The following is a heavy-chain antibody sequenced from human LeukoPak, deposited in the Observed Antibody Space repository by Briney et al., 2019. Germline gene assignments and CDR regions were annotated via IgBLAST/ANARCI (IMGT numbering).Heavy chain of an antibody. CDR1: GFTFRSYA. CDR3: ARVYGGYVLWYYFDY. CDR2: ISGRGDNK. D-gene: IGHD5-12*01. V-gene: IGHV3-23*01. Sequence: GGSLRLSCAASGFTFRSYAMNWVRQAPGKGLEWVSSISGRGDNKYYADSVKGRFTISRDNSKNTLYLQMNSLRAEDTAVYYCARVYGGYVLWYYFDYWGQGTLVTVSS. J-gene: IGHJ4*02.